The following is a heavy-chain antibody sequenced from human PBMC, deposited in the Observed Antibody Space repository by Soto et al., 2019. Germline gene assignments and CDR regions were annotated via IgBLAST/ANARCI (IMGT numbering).Heavy chain of an antibody. CDR1: GFTFDDYA. CDR2: ISWNSGSI. CDR3: VKSLPADY. Sequence: GGSLRLSCAASGFTFDDYAMHWVRQALGKGLEWVSGISWNSGSIGYADSVKGRFTISRDNAKNTLYLQMSSLRAEDTAVYYCVKSLPADYWGQGTLVTVSS. D-gene: IGHD2-2*01. V-gene: IGHV3-9*01. J-gene: IGHJ4*02.